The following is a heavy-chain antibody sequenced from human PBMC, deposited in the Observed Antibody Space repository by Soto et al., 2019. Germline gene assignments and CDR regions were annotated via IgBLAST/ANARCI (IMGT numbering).Heavy chain of an antibody. V-gene: IGHV3-23*01. CDR1: GFTFSSYA. J-gene: IGHJ4*02. CDR3: VIHDYGDRRLDS. CDR2: ISGSGDNT. Sequence: EVQLLESGGGLAQPGGSLRLSCAASGFTFSSYAMSWVCQAPGKGLKWVSTISGSGDNTYYADSVKGRFTVSRDNSKNTLYLQINSLRADDSAVYYCVIHDYGDRRLDSWGQGTLVTVSS. D-gene: IGHD4-17*01.